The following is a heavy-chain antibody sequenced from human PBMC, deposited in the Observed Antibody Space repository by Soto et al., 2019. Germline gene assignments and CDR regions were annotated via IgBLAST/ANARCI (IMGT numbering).Heavy chain of an antibody. CDR1: GGTFSSYA. CDR2: IIPIFGTA. J-gene: IGHJ5*02. CDR3: ARSPNGVPGAIAWFDP. D-gene: IGHD2-2*02. V-gene: IGHV1-69*01. Sequence: QVQLVQSGAEVKKPGSSVKVSCKASGGTFSSYAISWVRQAPGQGLEWMGGIIPIFGTANYAQKFQGRVTITADESTSTAYRELSSMRSEDTAVYYCARSPNGVPGAIAWFDPWGQGTLVTVSS.